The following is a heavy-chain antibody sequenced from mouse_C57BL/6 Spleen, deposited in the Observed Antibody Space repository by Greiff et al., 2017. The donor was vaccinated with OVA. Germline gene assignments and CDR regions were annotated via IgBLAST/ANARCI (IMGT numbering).Heavy chain of an antibody. J-gene: IGHJ4*01. D-gene: IGHD2-4*01. CDR1: GYTFTSYW. V-gene: IGHV1-52*01. Sequence: QVQLQQPVAELVRPGSSVKLSCKASGYTFTSYWMHWVKQRPIQGLEWIGNIDPSDSETHYNQKFKDKATLTVDKSSSTAYMQLSSLTSEDSAVYYCARGGDYLYAMDYWGQGTSVTVSS. CDR3: ARGGDYLYAMDY. CDR2: IDPSDSET.